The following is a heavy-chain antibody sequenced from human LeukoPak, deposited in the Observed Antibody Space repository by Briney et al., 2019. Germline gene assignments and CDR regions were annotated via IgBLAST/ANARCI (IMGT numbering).Heavy chain of an antibody. J-gene: IGHJ4*02. Sequence: PSETLSLTCTVSGGPINNYYWSWIRQPPGKGLEWIGYIYTSGSTNCNPSLKSRVTMSIDTSKNRFSLKLSSVTAADTAVYYCARGGWELELDYWGQGILVTVSS. D-gene: IGHD1-26*01. CDR1: GGPINNYY. V-gene: IGHV4-59*01. CDR2: IYTSGST. CDR3: ARGGWELELDY.